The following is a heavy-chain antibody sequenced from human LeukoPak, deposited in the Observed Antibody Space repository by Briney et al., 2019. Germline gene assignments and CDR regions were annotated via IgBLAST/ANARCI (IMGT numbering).Heavy chain of an antibody. J-gene: IGHJ4*02. CDR1: GYTFTSYG. CDR2: ISAYNGNT. V-gene: IGHV1-18*01. Sequence: ASVKVSCKASGYTFTSYGISWVRHAPGQGLEWMGWISAYNGNTNYAQKLQGRVTMTTDTSTSTAYMELRSLRSDDTAVYYCARESISYDYVWGSYRYNDYWSQGTLVTVSS. D-gene: IGHD3-16*02. CDR3: ARESISYDYVWGSYRYNDY.